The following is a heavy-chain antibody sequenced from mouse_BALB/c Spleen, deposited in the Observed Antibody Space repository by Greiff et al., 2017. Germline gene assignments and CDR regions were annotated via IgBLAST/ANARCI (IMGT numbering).Heavy chain of an antibody. CDR3: ARRGYDVDYFDY. CDR2: ISSGGSYT. CDR1: GFTFSSYG. D-gene: IGHD2-14*01. Sequence: EVKVVESGGDLVKPGGSLKLSCAASGFTFSSYGMSWVRQTPDKRLEWVATISSGGSYTYYPDSVKGRFTISRDNAKNTLYLQMSSLKSEDTAMYYCARRGYDVDYFDYWGQGTTLTVSS. V-gene: IGHV5-6*02. J-gene: IGHJ2*01.